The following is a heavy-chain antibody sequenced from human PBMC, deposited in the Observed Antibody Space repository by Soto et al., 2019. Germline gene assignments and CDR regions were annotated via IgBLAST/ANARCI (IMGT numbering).Heavy chain of an antibody. V-gene: IGHV4-30-2*01. CDR3: ARAYSSSWPNAFYI. J-gene: IGHJ3*02. Sequence: QLQLQESGSGLVKPSQTLSLTCAVSGDSISSGDYPWGWIRQPPGKGLEWIGYIYHSGSTYYNPSLKSRVTISVDRSKNQFSLKLSSVTAADTAVYYCARAYSSSWPNAFYIWGQGTMVTVSS. CDR2: IYHSGST. CDR1: GDSISSGDYP. D-gene: IGHD6-13*01.